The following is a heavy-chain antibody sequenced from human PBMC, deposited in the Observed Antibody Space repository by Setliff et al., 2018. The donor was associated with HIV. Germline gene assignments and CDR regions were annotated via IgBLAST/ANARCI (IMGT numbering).Heavy chain of an antibody. D-gene: IGHD1-26*01. V-gene: IGHV4-34*01. CDR3: ATFSGSYYHFEY. CDR1: GGSFSGYY. Sequence: SETLSLTCAVYGGSFSGYYWSWIRQPPGKGLEWIGEINHSGSTNYNPSLKSRVTISVDTSKNQFSLKLSSVTAADTAVYYCATFSGSYYHFEYWGQGTLVTVSS. J-gene: IGHJ4*02. CDR2: INHSGST.